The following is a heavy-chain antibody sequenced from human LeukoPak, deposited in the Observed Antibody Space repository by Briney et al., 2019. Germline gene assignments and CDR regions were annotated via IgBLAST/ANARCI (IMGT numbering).Heavy chain of an antibody. V-gene: IGHV3-23*01. D-gene: IGHD6-19*01. CDR2: ISGSGGST. Sequence: GGSLRLSCAASGFTFSGYGMSWVRQAPGKGLKWVSAISGSGGSTYYADSVKGRFTISRDNSKNTLYLQMNSLRAEDTAVYYCARRSGIAVAGAFDYWGQGTLVTVSS. CDR3: ARRSGIAVAGAFDY. CDR1: GFTFSGYG. J-gene: IGHJ4*02.